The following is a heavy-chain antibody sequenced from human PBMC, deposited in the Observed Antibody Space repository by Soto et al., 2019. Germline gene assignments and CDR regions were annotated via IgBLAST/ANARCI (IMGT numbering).Heavy chain of an antibody. CDR2: ISAYNGNT. CDR1: GYTFTSYG. Sequence: QVQLVQSGAEVKKPGASVKVSCKASGYTFTSYGISWVRQAPGQGLEWMGWISAYNGNTNYAQKLQGRVTMTTDTPTSTAYMELRSLRSDETAVYYCARWIVVVTKGTEDNYYGMDVRGQGTTVTGSS. CDR3: ARWIVVVTKGTEDNYYGMDV. V-gene: IGHV1-18*01. J-gene: IGHJ6*02. D-gene: IGHD3-22*01.